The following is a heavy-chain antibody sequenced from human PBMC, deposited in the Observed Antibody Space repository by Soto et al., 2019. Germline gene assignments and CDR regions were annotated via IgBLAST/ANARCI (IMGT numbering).Heavy chain of an antibody. CDR2: IDGSGTTK. CDR3: ARGFGRFNY. CDR1: GFTFNDFE. Sequence: EVQLLESGGGLVQPGGSLRLSCGVSGFTFNDFEMNWVRQAPGKGLEWLAYIDGSGTTKKYADSVRGRFTISRDNPNNSLFLQMSSLSSADTAIYYCARGFGRFNYGGKGTLVSVSS. J-gene: IGHJ4*02. V-gene: IGHV3-48*03. D-gene: IGHD3-10*01.